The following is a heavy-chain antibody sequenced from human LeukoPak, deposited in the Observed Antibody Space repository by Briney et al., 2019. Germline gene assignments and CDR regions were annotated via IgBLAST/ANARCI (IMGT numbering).Heavy chain of an antibody. CDR2: IRDKANSYAT. V-gene: IGHV3-73*01. CDR1: GFTFGDYA. D-gene: IGHD2-2*01. Sequence: PGGSLRLSCTASGFTFGDYAMHWVRQASGKGLEWVGRIRDKANSYATAYIASVKGRFTISRDDSKNTAYLQMSSLKTEDTAVYYCTRWDCTTTGCYLFDYWGQGTLVTVSS. J-gene: IGHJ4*02. CDR3: TRWDCTTTGCYLFDY.